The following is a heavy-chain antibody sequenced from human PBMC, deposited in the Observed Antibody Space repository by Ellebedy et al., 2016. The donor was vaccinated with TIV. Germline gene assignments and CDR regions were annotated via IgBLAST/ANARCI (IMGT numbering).Heavy chain of an antibody. J-gene: IGHJ3*02. D-gene: IGHD6-13*01. Sequence: ASVKVSXXASGYTFTNYGISWVRQAPGQGLEWMAWISAYNGNTNYAQSLQGRVTMTTDTPTSTAYMELRSLRSDDTALYYCARVSSSTWGHAFDIWGQGTMVTVSS. CDR3: ARVSSSTWGHAFDI. CDR1: GYTFTNYG. V-gene: IGHV1-18*01. CDR2: ISAYNGNT.